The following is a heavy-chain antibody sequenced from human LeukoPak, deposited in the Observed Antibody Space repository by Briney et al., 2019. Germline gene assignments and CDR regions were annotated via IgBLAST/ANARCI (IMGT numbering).Heavy chain of an antibody. Sequence: SQTPSLTCAISGDSFSSNSDAWNWVRQSPSRGVEWLVRRYYRSKWYNDYAVSVKSRITINPDTSKNQFSLQLNSVTPEDTAVYYCARSRAAVAGNFDYGGQGTLVTVS. CDR2: RYYRSKWYN. D-gene: IGHD6-19*01. CDR1: GDSFSSNSDA. J-gene: IGHJ4*02. CDR3: ARSRAAVAGNFDY. V-gene: IGHV6-1*01.